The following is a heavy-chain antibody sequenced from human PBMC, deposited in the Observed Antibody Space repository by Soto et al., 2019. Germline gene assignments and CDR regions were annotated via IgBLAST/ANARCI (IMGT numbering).Heavy chain of an antibody. V-gene: IGHV3-23*01. CDR1: GFTFNNYA. J-gene: IGHJ5*02. CDR3: ARLSTNGYGGRYSGP. CDR2: ISSSGGAT. Sequence: HPGGSLRLSCAASGFTFNNYAMNWVRQAPGKGLEWVSAISSSGGATFYADSVKGRFTSSRDNSKNTLFLQMNSLRAEDTAVYYCARLSTNGYGGRYSGPWGKGTLVTVSS. D-gene: IGHD1-26*01.